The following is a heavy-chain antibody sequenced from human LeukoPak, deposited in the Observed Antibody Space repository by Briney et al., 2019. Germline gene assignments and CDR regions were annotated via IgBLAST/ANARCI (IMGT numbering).Heavy chain of an antibody. J-gene: IGHJ4*02. CDR3: ARETQWLPDY. CDR2: IYSDGRA. CDR1: GFTMRNNY. V-gene: IGHV3-53*01. Sequence: GGSLRLSRAASGFTMRNNYMSWVRQASGKGLEWVSVIYSDGRADYADSVKGRFTISRDNSKNTVYLQMNSLRAEDTAVYYCARETQWLPDYWGQGTLVTVSS. D-gene: IGHD6-19*01.